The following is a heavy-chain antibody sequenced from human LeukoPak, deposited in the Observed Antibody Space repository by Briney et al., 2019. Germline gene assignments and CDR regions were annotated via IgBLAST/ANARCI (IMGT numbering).Heavy chain of an antibody. CDR1: GGSFSGYY. D-gene: IGHD3-22*01. V-gene: IGHV4-34*01. CDR2: INHSGST. Sequence: SETLSLTCAVYGGSFSGYYWSWIRQPPGKGLEWIGEINHSGSTNYNPSLKSRVTISVDTSKNQFSLKLSSVTAADTAVYYCARSPGDYDSSVYFDYWGQGTLVTVSS. J-gene: IGHJ4*02. CDR3: ARSPGDYDSSVYFDY.